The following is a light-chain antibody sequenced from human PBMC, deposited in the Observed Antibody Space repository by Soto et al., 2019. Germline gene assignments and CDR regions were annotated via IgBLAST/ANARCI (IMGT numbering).Light chain of an antibody. Sequence: QSALTQPASVSGSPGQSIAISCTGTSSDVGGYSYVSWYQQQPGKAPKLVISDVSNRPSGVSDRFSGSKSGNTASLTISGLQTDDEADYYCASYTTSNTYVFGTGTKLTVL. V-gene: IGLV2-14*01. CDR1: SSDVGGYSY. CDR3: ASYTTSNTYV. CDR2: DVS. J-gene: IGLJ1*01.